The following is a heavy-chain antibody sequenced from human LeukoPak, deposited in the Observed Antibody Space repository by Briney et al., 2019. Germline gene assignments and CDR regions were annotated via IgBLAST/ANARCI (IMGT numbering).Heavy chain of an antibody. D-gene: IGHD2-15*01. CDR1: GFTFSSYS. Sequence: GGSLRLSCATSGFTFSSYSMNWVRQAPGKGLEWVSSINTGSTYINYADSVKGRFTISRDNAKNSLYLQMNSLRAEDTAVYYCAKVPGRCSGGSCYSFYYYYYGMDVWGQGTTVTVSS. CDR3: AKVPGRCSGGSCYSFYYYYYGMDV. CDR2: INTGSTYI. V-gene: IGHV3-21*04. J-gene: IGHJ6*02.